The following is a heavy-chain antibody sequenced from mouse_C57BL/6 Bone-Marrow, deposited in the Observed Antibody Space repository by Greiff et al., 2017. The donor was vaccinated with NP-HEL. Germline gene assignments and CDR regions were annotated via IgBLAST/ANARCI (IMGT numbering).Heavy chain of an antibody. J-gene: IGHJ4*01. Sequence: EVKLVESGGGLVQSGRSLRLSCATSGFTFSDFYMEWVRQAPGKGLEWIAASRNKANDYTTEYSASVKGRFIVSRDTSQSILYLQMNALRAEDTAIYYCARDASTTVVASEGYAMDYWGQGTSVTVSS. V-gene: IGHV7-1*01. D-gene: IGHD1-1*01. CDR1: GFTFSDFY. CDR3: ARDASTTVVASEGYAMDY. CDR2: SRNKANDYTT.